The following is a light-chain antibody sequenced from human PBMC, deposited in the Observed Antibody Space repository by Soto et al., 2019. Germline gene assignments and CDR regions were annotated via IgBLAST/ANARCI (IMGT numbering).Light chain of an antibody. CDR2: GAS. Sequence: EIVLTQSPGTLSLSPGERATLSCRASQSVSSSYLAWYQQKPGQAPRLLIYGASSTATGIPDRFSGSGSGTDFTLTISRLEPEDLAVYYCQQYGSSSYTFGQGTKLEIK. J-gene: IGKJ2*01. CDR1: QSVSSSY. CDR3: QQYGSSSYT. V-gene: IGKV3-20*01.